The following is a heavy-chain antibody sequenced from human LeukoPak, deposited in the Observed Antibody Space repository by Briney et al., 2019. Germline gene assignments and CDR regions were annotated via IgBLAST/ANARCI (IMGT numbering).Heavy chain of an antibody. D-gene: IGHD4-17*01. CDR2: ISVSGGST. CDR3: ARDTYGDGFDY. J-gene: IGHJ4*02. CDR1: GFTFTNYA. V-gene: IGHV3-23*01. Sequence: PGGSLRLSRAASGFTFTNYAMTWVRQAPGKGLEWVSGISVSGGSTYYADSVKGRFTISRDTSKNTLYLQMNSLRAEDTAVYYCARDTYGDGFDYWGQGTLVTVSS.